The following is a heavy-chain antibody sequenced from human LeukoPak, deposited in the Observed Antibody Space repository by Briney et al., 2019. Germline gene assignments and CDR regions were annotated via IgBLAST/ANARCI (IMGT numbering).Heavy chain of an antibody. CDR1: GFTFGSYA. Sequence: GGSLRLSCAASGFTFGSYAMHWVRQAPGKGLEWVAVISYDGSNKYYADSVKGRFTISRDNSKNTLYLQMNSLRAEDTAVYYCARDSGDYGSGSGAFDIWGQGTMVTVSS. CDR3: ARDSGDYGSGSGAFDI. CDR2: ISYDGSNK. D-gene: IGHD3-10*01. V-gene: IGHV3-30*04. J-gene: IGHJ3*02.